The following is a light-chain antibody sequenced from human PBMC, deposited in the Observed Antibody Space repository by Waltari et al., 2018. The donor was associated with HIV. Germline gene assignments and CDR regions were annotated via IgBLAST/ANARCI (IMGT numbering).Light chain of an antibody. CDR2: AAS. Sequence: DIQLTQSPSFLSASVGNRVTVTCRASQDISGYLAWYQHKLGKAPRLLIYAASTLQSGVPSRFRGSGSGTEFTLTISSLQPEDFATYYCQQLNSYPFTFGQGTRLDIK. J-gene: IGKJ5*01. CDR1: QDISGY. CDR3: QQLNSYPFT. V-gene: IGKV1-9*01.